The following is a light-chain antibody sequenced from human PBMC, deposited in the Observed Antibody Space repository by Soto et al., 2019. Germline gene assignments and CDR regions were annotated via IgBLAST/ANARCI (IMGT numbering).Light chain of an antibody. CDR2: GAS. CDR3: QQYGRSPPFT. Sequence: EIVLTQSPGTLSLSPGERATISCRASQSVSSTYIAWYQQNPGQAPRLLIYGASSRATGIPDRFSGSGSGTDFTLTISRLEPEDFAVYFCQQYGRSPPFTFGQGT. J-gene: IGKJ2*01. V-gene: IGKV3-20*01. CDR1: QSVSSTY.